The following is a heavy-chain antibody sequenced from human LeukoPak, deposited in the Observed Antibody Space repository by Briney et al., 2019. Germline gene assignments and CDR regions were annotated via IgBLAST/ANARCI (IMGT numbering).Heavy chain of an antibody. Sequence: HPGGSLRLSCAASGFTLSSYAMSWVRQAPGKGLEWVSAISGSGGSTYYADSVKGRFTISRDNSKNTLYLQMNSLRAEDTAVYYCAKDLPPITMVRGVIIRAPCFDYWGQGTLVTVSS. V-gene: IGHV3-23*01. D-gene: IGHD3-10*01. CDR1: GFTLSSYA. CDR3: AKDLPPITMVRGVIIRAPCFDY. CDR2: ISGSGGST. J-gene: IGHJ4*02.